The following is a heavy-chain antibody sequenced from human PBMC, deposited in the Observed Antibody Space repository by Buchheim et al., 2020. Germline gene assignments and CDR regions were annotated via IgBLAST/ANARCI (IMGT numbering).Heavy chain of an antibody. CDR2: VDGDGSDI. V-gene: IGHV3-74*01. CDR3: ARGVGEYSYGYADF. Sequence: EVQLVESGGGLVQPGGSLRLSCAASGFTFSSYWMHWVRQTPGKGLVWVSRVDGDGSDINYADSVKGRFTISRDNAKNTLYLQMHSLRAEDTAVYYCARGVGEYSYGYADFWGQGTL. J-gene: IGHJ4*02. CDR1: GFTFSSYW. D-gene: IGHD5-18*01.